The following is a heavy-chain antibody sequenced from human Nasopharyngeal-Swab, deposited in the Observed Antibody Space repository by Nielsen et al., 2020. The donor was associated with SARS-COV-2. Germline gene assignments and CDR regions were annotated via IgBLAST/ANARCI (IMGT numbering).Heavy chain of an antibody. CDR3: AREMGYYGSGSYRPFDY. CDR2: LDPTNGGT. Sequence: ASVKVSCKASGYTFNTYYMHWVRQVPGQGLEWMGVLDPTNGGTTYAQRFQGRVTMTRDTSTTTVYMEVSSLRSDDTAVYYCAREMGYYGSGSYRPFDYWGQGTLVTVSS. V-gene: IGHV1-46*02. J-gene: IGHJ4*02. D-gene: IGHD3-10*01. CDR1: GYTFNTYY.